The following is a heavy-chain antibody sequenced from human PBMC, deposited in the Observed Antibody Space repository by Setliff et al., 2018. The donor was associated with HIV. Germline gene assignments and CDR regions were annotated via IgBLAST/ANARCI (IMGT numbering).Heavy chain of an antibody. CDR1: GGSFSGYY. V-gene: IGHV4-34*01. CDR2: INHSGST. CDR3: AEKGGKGY. J-gene: IGHJ4*02. Sequence: SETLSLTCAVYGGSFSGYYWSWIRQPPGKGLEWIGEINHSGSTNYNPSLKSRVTMSVDTSRNQFSLKLSSVTAADTAVYYRAEKGGKGYWGQGTLVTVSS. D-gene: IGHD3-16*01.